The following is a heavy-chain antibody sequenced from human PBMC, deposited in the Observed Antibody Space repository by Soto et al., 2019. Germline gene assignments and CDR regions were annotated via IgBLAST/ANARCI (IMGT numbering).Heavy chain of an antibody. CDR3: AKAQVARLEDWLDP. Sequence: GGSLRLSCAASGFTFSSYAMTWVRQAPGKGLECVSAISDSGVSTYYAGSVKGRFTISRDNSKRTLYLQMNSLRADDTAVYYCAKAQVARLEDWLDPWGQGTMVTVYS. J-gene: IGHJ5*02. V-gene: IGHV3-23*01. CDR1: GFTFSSYA. CDR2: ISDSGVST. D-gene: IGHD6-6*01.